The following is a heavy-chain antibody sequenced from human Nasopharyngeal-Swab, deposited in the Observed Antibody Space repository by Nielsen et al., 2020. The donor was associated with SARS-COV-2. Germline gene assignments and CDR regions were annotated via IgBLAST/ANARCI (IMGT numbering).Heavy chain of an antibody. D-gene: IGHD5-18*01. CDR2: ISGADDST. Sequence: GESLKISCSASGFIFKNYAMNWVRQAPGRGLEWVSAISGADDSTKYADSVKGRFTISRDNSKNTLDLQMNSLRAEDTAMYYCARDRDTAMVAYYYYYGMDVWGQGTTVTVPS. J-gene: IGHJ6*02. CDR1: GFIFKNYA. CDR3: ARDRDTAMVAYYYYYGMDV. V-gene: IGHV3-23*01.